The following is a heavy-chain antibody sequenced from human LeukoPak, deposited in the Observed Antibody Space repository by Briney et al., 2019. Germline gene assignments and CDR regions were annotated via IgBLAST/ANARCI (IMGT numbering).Heavy chain of an antibody. CDR2: IYYSGST. CDR1: GGSISSYY. CDR3: ASHGTNDSSELLY. V-gene: IGHV4-59*01. Sequence: PSETLSLTCTVSGGSISSYYWSWIRQPPGKGLEWIGYIYYSGSTNYNPSLKSRVTIPVDTSKNQFSLKLSSVTAADTAVYYCASHGTNDSSELLYWGQGTLVTVSS. D-gene: IGHD3-22*01. J-gene: IGHJ4*02.